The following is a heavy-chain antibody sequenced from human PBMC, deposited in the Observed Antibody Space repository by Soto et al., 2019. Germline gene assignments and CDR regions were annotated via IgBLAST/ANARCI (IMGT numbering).Heavy chain of an antibody. CDR3: VKDFRCAD. J-gene: IGHJ4*02. V-gene: IGHV3-23*01. D-gene: IGHD2-8*01. CDR2: ISGDGADT. CDR1: GVTFMSNA. Sequence: LRLSCVASGVTFMSNAISWVRQAPGKGLEWVSAISGDGADTYYADSVRGRFTISRDNSKNTLSLQMNSLRDEDTALYYCVKDFRCADWGQGTRVTVSS.